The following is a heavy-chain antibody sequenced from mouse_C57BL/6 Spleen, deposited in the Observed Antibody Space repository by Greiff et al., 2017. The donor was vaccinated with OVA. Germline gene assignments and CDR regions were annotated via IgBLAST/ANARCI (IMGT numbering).Heavy chain of an antibody. D-gene: IGHD2-3*01. V-gene: IGHV2-6-1*01. Sequence: VQLQESGPGLVAPSQSLSITCTVSGFSLTSYGVHWVRQPPGTGLEWLVVIWSDGSTTYNSALKSRLSISKDNSKSQVFLKMNSLQTDETAMYYWARHGAYDGYPYAMDYWGQGTSVTVSS. CDR1: GFSLTSYG. J-gene: IGHJ4*01. CDR2: IWSDGST. CDR3: ARHGAYDGYPYAMDY.